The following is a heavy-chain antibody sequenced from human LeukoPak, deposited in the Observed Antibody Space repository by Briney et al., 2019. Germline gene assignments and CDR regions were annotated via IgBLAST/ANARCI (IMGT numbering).Heavy chain of an antibody. J-gene: IGHJ4*02. CDR3: ARPFDC. V-gene: IGHV3-74*01. CDR2: ISSDGSYT. Sequence: GGSLRLSCSASGFTFSTYWMHWVRQAPGKGLVWVSRISSDGSYTNYADSVKGRFTVSRDNAKNTLSLQMSSLRAEDTAVYYCARPFDCWGQGTLVTVSS. CDR1: GFTFSTYW.